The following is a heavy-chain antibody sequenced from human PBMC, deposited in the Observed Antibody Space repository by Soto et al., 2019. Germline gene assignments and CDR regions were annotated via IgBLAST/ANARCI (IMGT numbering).Heavy chain of an antibody. CDR3: ASGAYSGSYYWAFDY. D-gene: IGHD1-26*01. Sequence: SVKVSWKGCGGSFGSYAISWVRQAPGQGLEWMGGIIPIFGTANYAQKFQGRVTITADESTSTAYMELSSLRSEDTAVYYCASGAYSGSYYWAFDYWGQGTLVTVSS. CDR1: GGSFGSYA. CDR2: IIPIFGTA. J-gene: IGHJ4*02. V-gene: IGHV1-69*13.